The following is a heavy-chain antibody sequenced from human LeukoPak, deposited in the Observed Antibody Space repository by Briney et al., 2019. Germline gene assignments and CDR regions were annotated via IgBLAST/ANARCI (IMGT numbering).Heavy chain of an antibody. J-gene: IGHJ4*02. Sequence: ASVKISCKASGYTFTTYGISWVRQAPGQRPEWMGWISAYNGNTNYEQKFQGRVTMTTDTSTSTAYMELRSLRSDDTAVYYCARGGYCGRGNCYHPGGNFEYWGQGTLVTVSS. D-gene: IGHD2-15*01. CDR2: ISAYNGNT. V-gene: IGHV1-18*01. CDR3: ARGGYCGRGNCYHPGGNFEY. CDR1: GYTFTTYG.